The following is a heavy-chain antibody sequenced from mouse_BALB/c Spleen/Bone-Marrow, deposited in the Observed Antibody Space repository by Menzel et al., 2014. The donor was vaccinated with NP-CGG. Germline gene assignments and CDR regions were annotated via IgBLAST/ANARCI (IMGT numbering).Heavy chain of an antibody. Sequence: QVQLQQPGAELGRPGTSVKVSCKASGYAFTNYLIEWVKQRPGQGLEWIGVINPGSGGTNYNEKFKGKATLTADKSSSTAYMQSSSLTSNDSAVYFCAREVRRNDAMGYCGQGTSVTVSS. CDR3: AREVRRNDAMGY. D-gene: IGHD2-14*01. V-gene: IGHV1-54*03. CDR1: GYAFTNYL. CDR2: INPGSGGT. J-gene: IGHJ4*01.